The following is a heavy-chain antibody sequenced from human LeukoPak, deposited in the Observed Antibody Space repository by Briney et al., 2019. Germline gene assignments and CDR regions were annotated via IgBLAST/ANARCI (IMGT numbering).Heavy chain of an antibody. CDR1: GYTFTGYY. Sequence: ASVKVSCKASGYTFTGYYMHWVRQAPGQGLEWMGRINPNSGGTNYAHKFQGRVTMTRDTSISTAYMELSRLRSDDTAVYYCATPYDYVWGSPMDVWGKGTTVTVSS. V-gene: IGHV1-2*06. CDR2: INPNSGGT. CDR3: ATPYDYVWGSPMDV. D-gene: IGHD3-16*01. J-gene: IGHJ6*03.